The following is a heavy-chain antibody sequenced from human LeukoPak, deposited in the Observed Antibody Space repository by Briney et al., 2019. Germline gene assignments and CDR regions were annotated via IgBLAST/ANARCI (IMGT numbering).Heavy chain of an antibody. D-gene: IGHD1-7*01. CDR1: GGSISSYY. Sequence: SETLSLTCTVSGGSISSYYWSWIRQPAGKGLEWIGHIYPSGSTNYNPPLKSQVTISVDTSKNQFSLKLSSVTAADTAVYYCARGLGITGTKAAHYFDYWGQGTLVTVSS. V-gene: IGHV4-4*07. J-gene: IGHJ4*02. CDR2: IYPSGST. CDR3: ARGLGITGTKAAHYFDY.